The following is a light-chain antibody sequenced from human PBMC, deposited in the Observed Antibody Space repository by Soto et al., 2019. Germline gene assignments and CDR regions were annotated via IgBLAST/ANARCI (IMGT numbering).Light chain of an antibody. CDR2: GNT. Sequence: QSVLTQPPSVSGAPGQRVTISRTGSSPNIGAGYEVHWYQQIPGTAPKLLIYGNTTRPSGVTDRFSASKSGTSASLAITGLQAEDEADYYCQSYASSLSGWIFGGGTKLTVL. CDR1: SPNIGAGYE. J-gene: IGLJ2*01. V-gene: IGLV1-40*01. CDR3: QSYASSLSGWI.